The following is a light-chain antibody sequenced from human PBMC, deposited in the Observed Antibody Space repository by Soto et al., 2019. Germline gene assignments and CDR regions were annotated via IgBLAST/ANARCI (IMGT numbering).Light chain of an antibody. J-gene: IGKJ1*01. CDR1: QSVSFN. CDR2: GAS. V-gene: IGKV3-15*01. Sequence: EIVMTQSPATLSASPGERVILSCRASQSVSFNLAWYQQKPGQAPRLLIYGASTRATGIPDRFSGSGSGTEFTLTISSLQSEDFAVYYCQQYGDWPPETFGQGTKVEIK. CDR3: QQYGDWPPET.